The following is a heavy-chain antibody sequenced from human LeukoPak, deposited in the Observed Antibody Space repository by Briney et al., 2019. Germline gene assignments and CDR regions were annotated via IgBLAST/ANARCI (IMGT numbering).Heavy chain of an antibody. CDR2: IYYSGST. J-gene: IGHJ6*03. V-gene: IGHV4-39*07. CDR1: GGSISSSSYY. CDR3: ARAQLWLRSYYYYYMDV. Sequence: SETLSLTCTVSGGSISSSSYYRGWIRQPPGKGLEWIGSIYYSGSTYYNPSLKSRVTISVDTSKNQFSLKLSSVTAADTAVYYCARAQLWLRSYYYYYMDVWGKGTTVTISS. D-gene: IGHD5-18*01.